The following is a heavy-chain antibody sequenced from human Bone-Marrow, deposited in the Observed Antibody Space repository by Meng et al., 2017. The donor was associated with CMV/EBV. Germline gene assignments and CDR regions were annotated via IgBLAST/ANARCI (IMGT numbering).Heavy chain of an antibody. Sequence: GSLRLSCTVSGGSISSSSYYWGWIRQPPGKGLEWIGSIYYSGSTYYNPSLKSRVTISVDTSKNQFSLKLSSVTAADTAVYYCARGSIGYCSSTSCYLRTFSVMDVWGQGTTVTVPS. J-gene: IGHJ6*02. CDR2: IYYSGST. CDR1: GGSISSSSYY. V-gene: IGHV4-39*07. CDR3: ARGSIGYCSSTSCYLRTFSVMDV. D-gene: IGHD2-2*01.